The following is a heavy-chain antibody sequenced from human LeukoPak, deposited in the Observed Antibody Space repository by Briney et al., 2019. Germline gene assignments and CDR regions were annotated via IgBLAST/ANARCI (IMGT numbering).Heavy chain of an antibody. Sequence: PGGSLRLSCAASGFTFSSYAMSWVRQAPGKGLEWVSAISGSGGSTYYADSVKGRFTISRDNSKNTLYLQMNSLRAEDTAVYYCAKGYSSGRSGPSQFDYWGQGTLVTVSS. CDR3: AKGYSSGRSGPSQFDY. V-gene: IGHV3-23*01. CDR2: ISGSGGST. CDR1: GFTFSSYA. D-gene: IGHD6-19*01. J-gene: IGHJ4*02.